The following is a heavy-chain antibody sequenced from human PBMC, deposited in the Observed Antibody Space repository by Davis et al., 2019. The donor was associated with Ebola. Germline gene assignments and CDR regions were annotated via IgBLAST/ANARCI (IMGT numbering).Heavy chain of an antibody. CDR1: GFTFDDYA. CDR2: ISGDGGST. CDR3: AKVSTFNYGDYGEDYFDY. D-gene: IGHD4-17*01. V-gene: IGHV3-43*02. J-gene: IGHJ4*02. Sequence: GESLKISCAASGFTFDDYAMHWVRQAPGKGLEWVSLISGDGGSTYYADSVKGRFTISRDNSKNSLYLQMNSLRTEDTALYYCAKVSTFNYGDYGEDYFDYWGQGTLVTVSS.